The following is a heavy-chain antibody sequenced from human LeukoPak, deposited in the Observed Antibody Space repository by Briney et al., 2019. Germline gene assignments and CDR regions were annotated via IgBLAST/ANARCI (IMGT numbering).Heavy chain of an antibody. CDR3: ARDSPSDWVL. V-gene: IGHV3-21*01. J-gene: IGHJ4*02. CDR2: LSYDISYV. CDR1: GFTFSSYT. D-gene: IGHD2-21*01. Sequence: PGGSLRLSCVGSGFTFSSYTMNWVRQAPGKGLEWVSTLSYDISYVYYADSVKGRFIISRDDAKNSLYLQMDSLRAEDTAVYYCARDSPSDWVLWGQGTLVTVSS.